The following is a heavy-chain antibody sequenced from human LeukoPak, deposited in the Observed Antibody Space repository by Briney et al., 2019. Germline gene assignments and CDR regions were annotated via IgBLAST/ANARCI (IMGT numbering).Heavy chain of an antibody. V-gene: IGHV1-2*02. J-gene: IGHJ5*02. Sequence: GASVKVSCKASGYTFTSYGISWVRQAPGQGLEWMGWINPNSGGTNYAQKFQGRVTMTRDTSISTAYMELSRLRSDDTAVYYCARDRLLRSLLRGSFDPWGQGTLVTVSS. CDR1: GYTFTSYG. CDR3: ARDRLLRSLLRGSFDP. D-gene: IGHD1-26*01. CDR2: INPNSGGT.